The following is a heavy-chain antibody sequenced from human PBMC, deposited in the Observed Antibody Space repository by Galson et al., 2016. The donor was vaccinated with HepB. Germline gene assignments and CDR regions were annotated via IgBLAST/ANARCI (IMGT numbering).Heavy chain of an antibody. CDR2: ISYDGTYK. Sequence: SLRLSCAASGFPFSTYTLNWVRQAPGKGLEWVALISYDGTYKYYADSVKGRFTISRDNSENTLYLQMNSLRPEDTAVYYCSREKIFGVVIAGGMDVWGQGTTVIVSS. J-gene: IGHJ6*02. CDR1: GFPFSTYT. D-gene: IGHD3-3*01. V-gene: IGHV3-30*04. CDR3: SREKIFGVVIAGGMDV.